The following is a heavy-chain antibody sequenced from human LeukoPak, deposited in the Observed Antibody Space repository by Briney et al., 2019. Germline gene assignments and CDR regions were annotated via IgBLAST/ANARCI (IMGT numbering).Heavy chain of an antibody. CDR1: GGSISSSNW. J-gene: IGHJ4*02. CDR2: IYHSGST. Sequence: SETLSLTCAVSGGSISSSNWWSWVRQPPGKGLEWIGEIYHSGSTNYNPSLKSRVTISVDKSKNQFSLKLSSVTAADTAVYYCAWTGIVGATNIDCWGQETLVTVSS. CDR3: AWTGIVGATNIDC. D-gene: IGHD1-26*01. V-gene: IGHV4-4*02.